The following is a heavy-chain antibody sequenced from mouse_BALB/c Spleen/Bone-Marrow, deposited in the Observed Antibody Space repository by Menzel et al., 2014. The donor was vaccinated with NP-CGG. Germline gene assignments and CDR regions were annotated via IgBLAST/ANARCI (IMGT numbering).Heavy chain of an antibody. J-gene: IGHJ2*01. CDR2: INPDSSTI. D-gene: IGHD2-1*01. CDR3: ARNGYYGYSDY. CDR1: GFDFSRYW. Sequence: DVKLQESGGGLVQPGGSLKLSCAASGFDFSRYWMSWVRQAPGKGLEWIGEINPDSSTINYTPSLKDKFIISRDNAKDTLYLQMSKVRSEDTALYYCARNGYYGYSDYWGQGTTLTVSS. V-gene: IGHV4-1*02.